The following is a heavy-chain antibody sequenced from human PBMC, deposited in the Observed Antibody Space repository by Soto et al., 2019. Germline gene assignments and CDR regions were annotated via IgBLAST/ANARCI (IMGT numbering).Heavy chain of an antibody. Sequence: SVKVSCKASGGTFSSYAISWVRQAPGQGLEWMGGIIPIFGTANYAQKFQGRVTITADESTSTAYMELSSLRSEDTAVYYCARDRYYDSSGYYGHYYGMDVWGQGTTVTVS. CDR2: IIPIFGTA. V-gene: IGHV1-69*13. CDR3: ARDRYYDSSGYYGHYYGMDV. CDR1: GGTFSSYA. D-gene: IGHD3-22*01. J-gene: IGHJ6*02.